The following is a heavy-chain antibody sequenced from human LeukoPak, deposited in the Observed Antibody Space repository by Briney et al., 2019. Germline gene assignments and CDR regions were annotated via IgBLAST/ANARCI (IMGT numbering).Heavy chain of an antibody. J-gene: IGHJ6*03. Sequence: GGTLRLSCAASGFTFSSYGMSWVRQAPGQGLEWVSAISGSGGSTYYADSVKGRFTISRDNSKNTLYLQMNSLGAEDTAVYYCAKEGYGSGSYYYYYYYMDVWGKGTTVTISS. CDR1: GFTFSSYG. V-gene: IGHV3-23*01. D-gene: IGHD3-10*01. CDR3: AKEGYGSGSYYYYYYYMDV. CDR2: ISGSGGST.